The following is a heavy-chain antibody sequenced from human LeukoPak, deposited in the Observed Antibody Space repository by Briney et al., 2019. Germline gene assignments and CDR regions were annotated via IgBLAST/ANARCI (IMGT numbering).Heavy chain of an antibody. V-gene: IGHV1-8*01. J-gene: IGHJ3*02. Sequence: NPNSGNTGYAQKFQGRVTMTRNTSISTAYMELSSLRSEDTAVYYRARGRWFGELWDAFDIWGQGTMVTVSS. CDR3: ARGRWFGELWDAFDI. D-gene: IGHD3-10*01. CDR2: NPNSGNT.